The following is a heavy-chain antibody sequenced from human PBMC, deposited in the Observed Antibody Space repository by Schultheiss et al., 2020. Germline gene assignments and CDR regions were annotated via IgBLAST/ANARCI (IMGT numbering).Heavy chain of an antibody. Sequence: GGSLRLSCAASGFTFSSYWMSWVRQAPGKGLEWVANIKQDGSEKYYVDSVKGRFTISRDNSKNKVYLQMNSLRAGDTAVYYCARDQKTCSSTSCYWSWFDPWGQGTLVTVSS. CDR1: GFTFSSYW. J-gene: IGHJ5*02. D-gene: IGHD2-2*01. V-gene: IGHV3-7*01. CDR2: IKQDGSEK. CDR3: ARDQKTCSSTSCYWSWFDP.